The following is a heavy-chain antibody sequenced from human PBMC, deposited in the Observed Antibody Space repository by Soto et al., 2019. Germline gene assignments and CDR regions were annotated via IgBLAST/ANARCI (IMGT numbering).Heavy chain of an antibody. V-gene: IGHV4-30-2*01. Sequence: PSETLSLTCAVSGGSISSGGYSWSWIRQPPGKGLEWIGYIYHSGSTYYNPSLKSRVTISVDRSKNQFSLKLSSVTAADTAVYYCASSSNSGYGADWFDPWGQGTLVTVSS. CDR1: GGSISSGGYS. D-gene: IGHD2-2*01. CDR3: ASSSNSGYGADWFDP. J-gene: IGHJ5*02. CDR2: IYHSGST.